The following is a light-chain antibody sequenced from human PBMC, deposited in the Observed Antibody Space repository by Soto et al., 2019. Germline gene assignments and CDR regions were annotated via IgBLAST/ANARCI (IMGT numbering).Light chain of an antibody. V-gene: IGKV1-5*03. CDR2: KAS. CDR3: QQYNNWPPWT. J-gene: IGKJ1*01. CDR1: QSISSW. Sequence: DIQMTQSPSTLSASVGDRVTITCRASQSISSWLAWYQQKPGKAPKLLIYKASSLESGVPSRFSGSGSGTEFTLTISSLQPDDFATYYCQQYNNWPPWTFG.